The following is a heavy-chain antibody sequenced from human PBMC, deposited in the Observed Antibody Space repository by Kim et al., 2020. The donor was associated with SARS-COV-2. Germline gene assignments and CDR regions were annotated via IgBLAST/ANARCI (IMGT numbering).Heavy chain of an antibody. CDR2: VGHDGSLQ. D-gene: IGHD3-3*01. J-gene: IGHJ4*02. CDR1: GFTFSNHG. Sequence: GGSLRLSCVVSGFTFSNHGMHWVRQAPGKGLDWVAVVGHDGSLQFYADSAKGRFTISRDNSRNTLYLHMSSLRVDDTAVYYCAKEIGSGLPLEDWGQGTLVTVSS. V-gene: IGHV3-30*18. CDR3: AKEIGSGLPLED.